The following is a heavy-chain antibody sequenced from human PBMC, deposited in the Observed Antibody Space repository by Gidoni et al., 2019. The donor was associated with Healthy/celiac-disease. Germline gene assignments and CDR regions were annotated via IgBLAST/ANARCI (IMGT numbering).Heavy chain of an antibody. J-gene: IGHJ5*02. CDR1: GGSFSGYY. V-gene: IGHV4-34*02. D-gene: IGHD6-19*01. Sequence: QVQLQQWGAGLCKPSETLSRMCAVYGGSFSGYYWSWIRQPPGKGLEWIGEINHSGSTKYNPSLKSRVTISVDTSKNQFSLKLSSVTAADKALYYFARGNGIAVAGNWFDPWGQGSLVTVSS. CDR2: INHSGST. CDR3: ARGNGIAVAGNWFDP.